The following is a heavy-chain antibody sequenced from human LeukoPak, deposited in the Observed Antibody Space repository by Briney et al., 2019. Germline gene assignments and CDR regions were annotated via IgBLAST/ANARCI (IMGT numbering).Heavy chain of an antibody. D-gene: IGHD2-15*01. CDR2: TSAGDGSR. Sequence: GGSLRLSCAASAFTFSDYAMTWARQAPGKGLEWVSGTSAGDGSRHYADSVKGRFTISRDNFKNTLYLQMNSLRAEDTAVYYCAKTLGSGGFFFAFDIWGQGTMVAVSS. CDR3: AKTLGSGGFFFAFDI. CDR1: AFTFSDYA. V-gene: IGHV3-23*01. J-gene: IGHJ3*02.